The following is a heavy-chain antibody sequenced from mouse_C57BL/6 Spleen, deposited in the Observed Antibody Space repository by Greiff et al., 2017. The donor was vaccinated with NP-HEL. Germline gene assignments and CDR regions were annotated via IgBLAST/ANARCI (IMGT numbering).Heavy chain of an antibody. Sequence: VQLQESGPELVKPGASVKISCKASGYAFSSSWMNWVKQRPGKGLEWLGRIYPGDGDTNYNGKYKGKATLTADKSSSTAYMQLSSLTSEDSAVYFCARDTTVPSYAMDYWGQGTSVTVSS. CDR2: IYPGDGDT. CDR3: ARDTTVPSYAMDY. V-gene: IGHV1-82*01. J-gene: IGHJ4*01. D-gene: IGHD1-1*01. CDR1: GYAFSSSW.